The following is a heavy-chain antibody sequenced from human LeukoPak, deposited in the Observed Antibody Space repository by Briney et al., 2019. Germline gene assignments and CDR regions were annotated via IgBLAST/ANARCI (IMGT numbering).Heavy chain of an antibody. CDR1: GGSISSYY. V-gene: IGHV4-59*01. CDR3: ARAAGSWPPFGY. D-gene: IGHD6-13*01. Sequence: SETLSLTCTVSGGSISSYYWSWIRQPPGKGLEWIGYIYYSGSTNYNPSLKSRVTISVDTSKNQFSLKLSSVTAADTAVYYYARAAGSWPPFGYWGQGTLVTVSS. J-gene: IGHJ4*02. CDR2: IYYSGST.